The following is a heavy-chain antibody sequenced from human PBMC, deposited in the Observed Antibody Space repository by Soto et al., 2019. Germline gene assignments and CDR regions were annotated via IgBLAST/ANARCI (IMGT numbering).Heavy chain of an antibody. V-gene: IGHV4-38-2*02. Sequence: SXTLSHTCAVSVYSISSGYYWGWIRQPPGNGLEWIGSIYHSGSTYYNPSLKSRVTISVDTSKNPFSLKLSSVTAAYTAVYYCARERGGSPFWGQGPLVTVSS. CDR3: ARERGGSPF. D-gene: IGHD1-26*01. CDR1: VYSISSGYY. J-gene: IGHJ1*01. CDR2: IYHSGST.